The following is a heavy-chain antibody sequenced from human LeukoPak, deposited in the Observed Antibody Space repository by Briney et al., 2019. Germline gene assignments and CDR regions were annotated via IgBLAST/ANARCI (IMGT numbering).Heavy chain of an antibody. CDR1: GLSVRSNY. J-gene: IGHJ4*02. CDR3: ARATLDN. CDR2: IYSDGST. Sequence: PGGSLRLSCAASGLSVRSNYISWVRQAPGKGLEWVSVIYSDGSTKYADSVKARFTISRDNSKNTVYLQMNSLRVEDTAVYYCARATLDNWGQGTLVTVSS. V-gene: IGHV3-53*01.